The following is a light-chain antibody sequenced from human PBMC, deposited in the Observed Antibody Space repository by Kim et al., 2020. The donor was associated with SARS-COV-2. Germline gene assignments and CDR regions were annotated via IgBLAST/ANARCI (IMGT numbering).Light chain of an antibody. CDR1: SSDVGGYND. CDR3: SSYAGSNTVI. Sequence: GRSFTISCTGSSSDVGGYNDVSWYQHYPGKAPKLMIYGVTERPSGVPDRFSGSKSGNAASLTVSGLQAEDEADYYCSSYAGSNTVIFGGGTQLTVL. CDR2: GVT. V-gene: IGLV2-8*01. J-gene: IGLJ2*01.